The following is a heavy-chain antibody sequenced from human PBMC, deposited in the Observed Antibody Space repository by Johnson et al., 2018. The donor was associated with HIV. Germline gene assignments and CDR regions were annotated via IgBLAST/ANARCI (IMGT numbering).Heavy chain of an antibody. V-gene: IGHV3-11*04. CDR2: ISSSGSTI. CDR3: ARGGDDAFDI. J-gene: IGHJ3*02. D-gene: IGHD7-27*01. Sequence: MLLVESGGGVVQPGRSLRLSCAASGFTVSSNYMSWIRQAPGKGLEWVSYISSSGSTIYYADSVKGRFTISRDNAKNSLYLQMNSLRAEDTAVYYCARGGDDAFDIWGQGTMVTVSS. CDR1: GFTVSSNY.